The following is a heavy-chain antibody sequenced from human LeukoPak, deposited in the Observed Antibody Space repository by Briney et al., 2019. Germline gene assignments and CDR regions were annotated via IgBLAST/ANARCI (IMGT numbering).Heavy chain of an antibody. V-gene: IGHV4-34*01. CDR3: ALSSGSYSHAFDI. CDR1: GGSFRGYY. Sequence: SETLSLTCADYGGSFRGYYWSWIRQPPGKGLEWIGEINHSGSTKYNPSLKSRVTISVDTSKKQFALKLSSVTAADTAVYYCALSSGSYSHAFDIWGQGTMVAVSS. D-gene: IGHD1-26*01. J-gene: IGHJ3*02. CDR2: INHSGST.